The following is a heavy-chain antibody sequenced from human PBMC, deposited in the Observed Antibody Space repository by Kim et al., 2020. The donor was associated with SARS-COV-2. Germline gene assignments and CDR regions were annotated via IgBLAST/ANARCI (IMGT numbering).Heavy chain of an antibody. D-gene: IGHD6-6*01. Sequence: SVKVSCKASGGTFSSYAISWVRQAPGQGLEWMGRIIPILGIANYAQKFQGRVTITADKSTSTAYMELSSLRSEDTAVYYCASYEALGGSSSNAFDIWGQGTMVTVSS. CDR3: ASYEALGGSSSNAFDI. CDR1: GGTFSSYA. J-gene: IGHJ3*02. V-gene: IGHV1-69*04. CDR2: IIPILGIA.